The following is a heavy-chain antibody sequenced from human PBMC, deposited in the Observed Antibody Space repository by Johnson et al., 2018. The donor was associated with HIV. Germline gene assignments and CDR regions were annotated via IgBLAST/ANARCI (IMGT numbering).Heavy chain of an antibody. CDR1: GFTFSSYD. CDR2: IGTAGDT. V-gene: IGHV3-13*01. J-gene: IGHJ3*02. CDR3: ASRSEQWLGAFDI. D-gene: IGHD6-19*01. Sequence: VQLVESGGGVVQPGRSLRLSCAASGFTFSSYDMHWVRQATGKGLEWVSAIGTAGDTYYPDSVKGRFTISRDNSQNTLYLQMNSLRAEDTAVYYCASRSEQWLGAFDIWGQGTMVTVSS.